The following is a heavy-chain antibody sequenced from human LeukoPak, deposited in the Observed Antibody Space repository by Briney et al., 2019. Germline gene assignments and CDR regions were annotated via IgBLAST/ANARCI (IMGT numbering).Heavy chain of an antibody. CDR1: GFTLSSYS. Sequence: GGSLRLSCAVSGFTLSSYSMKWVRQAPGKGLEWVSSISSSSLYIYYGDSVKGRFTISRDNAKHSVYLQMNRLRAEDTAVYYCARAGSGYTSPSDYWGQGTLVTVSS. V-gene: IGHV3-21*03. CDR3: ARAGSGYTSPSDY. CDR2: ISSSSLYI. D-gene: IGHD6-13*01. J-gene: IGHJ4*02.